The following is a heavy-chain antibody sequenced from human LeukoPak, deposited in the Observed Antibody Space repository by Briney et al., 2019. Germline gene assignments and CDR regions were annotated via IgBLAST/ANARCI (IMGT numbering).Heavy chain of an antibody. D-gene: IGHD6-19*01. Sequence: SETLSLTCTVSGGSISSSSYYWGWIRQPPGKGLEWIGSIYYSGSTYYNPSLKSRVTISVDTSKNQFSLKLSSVTAADTAVYYCARFSSVWRFPASAPGAWGQGTLVTVSS. CDR2: IYYSGST. J-gene: IGHJ5*02. CDR1: GGSISSSSYY. CDR3: ARFSSVWRFPASAPGA. V-gene: IGHV4-39*01.